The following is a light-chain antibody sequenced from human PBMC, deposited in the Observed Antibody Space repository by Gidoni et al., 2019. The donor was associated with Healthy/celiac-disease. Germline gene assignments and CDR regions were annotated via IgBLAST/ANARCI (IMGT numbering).Light chain of an antibody. J-gene: IGKJ1*01. V-gene: IGKV3-20*01. CDR3: QQYGSSPSWT. CDR1: QSVSSSY. Sequence: EIVLTQSTGTLSLSPGERATLSCRASQSVSSSYLAWYQQKPGQAPRLLIYGASSRATGIPDRFSGSGSGTDFTLTISRLEPEDFAVYYCQQYGSSPSWTFXXXTKVEIK. CDR2: GAS.